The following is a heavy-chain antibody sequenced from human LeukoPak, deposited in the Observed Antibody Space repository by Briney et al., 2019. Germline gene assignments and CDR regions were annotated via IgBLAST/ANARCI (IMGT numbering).Heavy chain of an antibody. CDR2: INPNSGAT. V-gene: IGHV1-46*01. CDR3: ARGRVSSSWYSKWLARGDAFDI. CDR1: GYTFTSYY. D-gene: IGHD6-13*01. J-gene: IGHJ3*02. Sequence: ASVKVSCKASGYTFTSYYFHWVRQAPGQGLEWMGIINPNSGATSYAQKFQGRVTMTRDMSTSTVYMELSSLRSEDTAVYYCARGRVSSSWYSKWLARGDAFDIWGQGTMVTVSS.